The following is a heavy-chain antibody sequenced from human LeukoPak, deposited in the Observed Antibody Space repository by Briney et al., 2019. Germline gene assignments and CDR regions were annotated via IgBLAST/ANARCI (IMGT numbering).Heavy chain of an antibody. CDR1: DYTFTNNG. J-gene: IGHJ4*02. D-gene: IGHD1-14*01. CDR3: AKAGAEKKAFMRDHAAYYFDY. V-gene: IGHV1-2*02. CDR2: INPNSGAT. Sequence: ASVKVPCKASDYTFTNNGFVWVRQAPGQGLEWMGWINPNSGATNYAQKFQGRVTMTRDTSISAAYMDLSRLRSDDTAVFYRAKAGAEKKAFMRDHAAYYFDYWGQGTLVTVSS.